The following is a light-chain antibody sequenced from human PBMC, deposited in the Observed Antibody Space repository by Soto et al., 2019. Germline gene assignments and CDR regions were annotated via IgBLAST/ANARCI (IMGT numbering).Light chain of an antibody. CDR1: QSISSW. Sequence: DMQMTQSPSTLSASVGDRVTITCRASQSISSWLAWYQQKPGKAPKVLIYDASSLESGVPSRFSGSGSGTEFTLTISSLQPDDFATYSCQQYNSYPYTFGQGTKLEIK. CDR3: QQYNSYPYT. CDR2: DAS. V-gene: IGKV1-5*01. J-gene: IGKJ2*01.